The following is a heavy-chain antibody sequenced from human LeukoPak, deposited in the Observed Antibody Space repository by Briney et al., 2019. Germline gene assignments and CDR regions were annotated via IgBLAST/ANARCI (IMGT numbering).Heavy chain of an antibody. V-gene: IGHV1-2*02. CDR2: INPNSGGT. Sequence: GASVKVSCKASGYTFTGYYMHWVRQAPGQGLEWMGWINPNSGGTNYAQKFQGRVTMTRDTSISTAYMELSRLRSDDTAVYYCARERSIAARSVRERFLVYWGQGTLVTVSS. CDR3: ARERSIAARSVRERFLVY. J-gene: IGHJ4*02. CDR1: GYTFTGYY. D-gene: IGHD6-6*01.